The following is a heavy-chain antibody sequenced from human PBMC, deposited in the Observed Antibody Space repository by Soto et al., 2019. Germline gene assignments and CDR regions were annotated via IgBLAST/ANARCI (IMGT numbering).Heavy chain of an antibody. D-gene: IGHD3-9*01. V-gene: IGHV4-30-4*01. Sequence: SETLSLTCTVSGGSISSGDYYWSWIRQPPGKGLEWIGYIHYSGSTYYNPSLKSRVTISRDTSKNQFSLNLSSVTAADTAVYYCAREMGLAPTGTSMYFDYWGQGTLVTVSS. CDR3: AREMGLAPTGTSMYFDY. CDR2: IHYSGST. J-gene: IGHJ4*02. CDR1: GGSISSGDYY.